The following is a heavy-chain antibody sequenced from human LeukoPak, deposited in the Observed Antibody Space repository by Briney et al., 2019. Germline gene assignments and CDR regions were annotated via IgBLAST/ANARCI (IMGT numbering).Heavy chain of an antibody. Sequence: GGSLRLSCAASGFTFSTYGMHWVRQAPGKGLEWGAFIRNDGSNKYYADSVKGRFTISRDNSKNTLYLQMNSLRAEDTAVYYCAKEAPKYFDFWSGHLPLDYWGQGTLVTVSS. J-gene: IGHJ4*02. CDR3: AKEAPKYFDFWSGHLPLDY. D-gene: IGHD3-3*01. V-gene: IGHV3-30*02. CDR2: IRNDGSNK. CDR1: GFTFSTYG.